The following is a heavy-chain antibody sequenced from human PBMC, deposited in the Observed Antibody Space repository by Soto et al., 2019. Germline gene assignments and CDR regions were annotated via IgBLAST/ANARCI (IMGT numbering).Heavy chain of an antibody. Sequence: QVQLQESGPGLVKPSGTLSLTCAVSGGSISSSNWWSWVRQPPGKGLEWIGEIYHSGSTNYNPSLKSRVTISVYKSKNQFSLKLSSVTAADTAVYYCASQTYGSGSYYNLDYWGQGTLVTVSS. D-gene: IGHD3-10*01. J-gene: IGHJ4*02. CDR1: GGSISSSNW. V-gene: IGHV4-4*02. CDR3: ASQTYGSGSYYNLDY. CDR2: IYHSGST.